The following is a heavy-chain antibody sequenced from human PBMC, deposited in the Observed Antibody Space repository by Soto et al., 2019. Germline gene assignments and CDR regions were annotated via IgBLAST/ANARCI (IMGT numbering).Heavy chain of an antibody. CDR2: TYYRSRRQT. J-gene: IGHJ5*01. Sequence: SQTLSLPCALSGGRVSSNDATWGWIRQSPSRGLEWLGRTYYRSRRQTDYAVSVKSRISINPDTSNNQVSLQLNSVTPDDTAVYYCARLIGNSWLDSWGQGTLVTVSS. CDR1: GGRVSSNDAT. D-gene: IGHD3-16*01. V-gene: IGHV6-1*01. CDR3: ARLIGNSWLDS.